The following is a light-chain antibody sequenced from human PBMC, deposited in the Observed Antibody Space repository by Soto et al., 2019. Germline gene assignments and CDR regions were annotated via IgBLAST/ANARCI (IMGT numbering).Light chain of an antibody. J-gene: IGKJ2*01. CDR2: VAS. Sequence: DIPMTQSPSSLSASVGDRVTITCRASQRISSYLNWYQQKPGKAPKVLIYVASSLQSGVPSRFSGSGSGTDFTLTISSLQAEDFATYSCQQSYNTPYTFGQGTKLEIK. V-gene: IGKV1-39*01. CDR1: QRISSY. CDR3: QQSYNTPYT.